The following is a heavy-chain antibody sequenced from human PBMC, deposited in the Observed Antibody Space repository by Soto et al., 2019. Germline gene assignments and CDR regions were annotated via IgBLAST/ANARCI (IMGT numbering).Heavy chain of an antibody. V-gene: IGHV3-23*01. Sequence: GGSLRLSCAASGFTFSSYAMSWVRQAPGKGLEWVSAISGSGGSTYYADSVKGRFTISRDNSKNTLYLQMNSLRAEDTAVYYWAKDPDLKDYDFWSGYYSLPDGMEVWGQGTTVTVSS. J-gene: IGHJ6*02. CDR3: AKDPDLKDYDFWSGYYSLPDGMEV. D-gene: IGHD3-3*01. CDR2: ISGSGGST. CDR1: GFTFSSYA.